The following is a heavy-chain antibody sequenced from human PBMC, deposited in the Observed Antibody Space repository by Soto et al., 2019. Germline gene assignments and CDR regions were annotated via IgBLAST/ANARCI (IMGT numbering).Heavy chain of an antibody. Sequence: EVQLVESGGGLVQPGGSLRHSCAASGFTVSSNYMSWLRQAPGKGLEWVSVIYSGGSTYYADSVKGRFTISRDNSKTTLYLQMNSLRAEDTAAYYCACGYYYYGMDVWGQGTTVTVSS. V-gene: IGHV3-66*01. CDR2: IYSGGST. CDR3: ACGYYYYGMDV. J-gene: IGHJ6*02. CDR1: GFTVSSNY.